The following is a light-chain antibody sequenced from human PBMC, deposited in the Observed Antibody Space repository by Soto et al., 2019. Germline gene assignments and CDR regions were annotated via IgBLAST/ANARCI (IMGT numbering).Light chain of an antibody. CDR3: TSYSRYRVLV. V-gene: IGLV2-14*01. J-gene: IGLJ3*02. CDR1: SSDIGVYKY. Sequence: QSVLTQPASVSGALGPAITISCTGTSSDIGVYKYVSWYQQHPGKAPKLIIFEVSNRPSGVSDRFSGSNSGNTASLTISGLQAEDEADYYCTSYSRYRVLVFGGGTKLTVL. CDR2: EVS.